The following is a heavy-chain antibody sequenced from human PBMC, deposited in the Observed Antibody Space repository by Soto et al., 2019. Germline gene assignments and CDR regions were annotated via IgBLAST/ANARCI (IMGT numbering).Heavy chain of an antibody. CDR2: ISYDGSNK. D-gene: IGHD2-2*01. J-gene: IGHJ6*02. CDR1: GFTFSSYG. CDR3: AKEVVPDAPYYYYGMDV. V-gene: IGHV3-30*18. Sequence: QVQLVESGGGVVQPGRSLRLSCAASGFTFSSYGMHWVRQATGKGLAWVEVISYDGSNKYYADSVKGRFTISRDNSKNSLYLQMNSLRAEDTAVYYCAKEVVPDAPYYYYGMDVCGQGTTVTVSS.